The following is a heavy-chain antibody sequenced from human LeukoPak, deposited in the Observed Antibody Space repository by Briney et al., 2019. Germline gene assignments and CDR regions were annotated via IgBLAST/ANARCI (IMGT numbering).Heavy chain of an antibody. CDR3: ARAGYDFWSGYSTNFDY. J-gene: IGHJ4*02. Sequence: SETLSLTCTVSGGSISSGSYYWSWIRQPAGKGLEWIGRIYTSGSTNYNPSLKSRVTISVDTSKNQFSLKLSSVTAADTAVYYCARAGYDFWSGYSTNFDYWGQGTLVTVSS. CDR2: IYTSGST. V-gene: IGHV4-61*02. D-gene: IGHD3-3*01. CDR1: GGSISSGSYY.